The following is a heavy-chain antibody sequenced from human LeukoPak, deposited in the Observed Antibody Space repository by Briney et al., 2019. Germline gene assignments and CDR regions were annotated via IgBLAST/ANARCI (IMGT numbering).Heavy chain of an antibody. D-gene: IGHD4/OR15-4a*01. CDR1: GYTFTNYY. CDR2: IDPHSGAT. J-gene: IGHJ4*02. Sequence: ASVRVSCKASGYTFTNYYMHWVRQAPGQGLEWMGWIDPHSGATNYAQMFQGRATMTRDTSISTAFMDLSSLRSDDTAVYYCAPSANYFYFDYWGQGTLVTVSS. CDR3: APSANYFYFDY. V-gene: IGHV1-2*02.